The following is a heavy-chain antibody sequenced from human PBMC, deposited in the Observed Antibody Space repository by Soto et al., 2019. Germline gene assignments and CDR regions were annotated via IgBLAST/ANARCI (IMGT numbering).Heavy chain of an antibody. V-gene: IGHV1-69*13. CDR1: GGTFSSYA. CDR3: AREVPPYYYDSSGYDWFDP. CDR2: IIPIFGTA. Sequence: ASVKVSCKASGGTFSSYAISWVRQAPGQGLEWMGGIIPIFGTAIYAQKFQGRVTITADESTSTAYMELSSLRSEDTAVYYCAREVPPYYYDSSGYDWFDPWGQGTLVTVSS. J-gene: IGHJ5*02. D-gene: IGHD3-22*01.